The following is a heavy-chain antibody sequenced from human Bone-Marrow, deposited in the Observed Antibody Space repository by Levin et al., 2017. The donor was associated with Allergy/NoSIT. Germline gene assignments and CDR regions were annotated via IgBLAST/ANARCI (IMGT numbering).Heavy chain of an antibody. J-gene: IGHJ6*02. V-gene: IGHV4-34*01. D-gene: IGHD5-18*01. Sequence: PSETLSLTCAVYGGSSSVYSCNWIRQSPGKGLEWIGEITQGGSTKYNPSLQSRVVMSVDTSKNNFALKLTSVSAADTAVYYCARGRRGYNYGFISRSRSSEYHYYMMDVWGQGTTVTVSS. CDR3: ARGRRGYNYGFISRSRSSEYHYYMMDV. CDR1: GGSSSVYS. CDR2: ITQGGST.